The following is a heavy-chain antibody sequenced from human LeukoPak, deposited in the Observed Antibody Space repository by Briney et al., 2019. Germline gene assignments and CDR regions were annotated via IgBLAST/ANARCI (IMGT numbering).Heavy chain of an antibody. CDR1: GGSIRSFY. CDR2: TYYSGSA. D-gene: IGHD1-26*01. Sequence: SETLSLTCTVSGGSIRSFYWSWIRQPPGKGLEWIGYTYYSGSANYNPSLRSRVTMSVDTSKNQFSLYLNSVTAADTAVYYCATGGAYFNSWGQGTLVTVSS. J-gene: IGHJ4*02. V-gene: IGHV4-59*01. CDR3: ATGGAYFNS.